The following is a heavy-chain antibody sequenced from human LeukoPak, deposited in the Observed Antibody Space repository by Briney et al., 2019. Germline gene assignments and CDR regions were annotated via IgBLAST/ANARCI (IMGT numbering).Heavy chain of an antibody. CDR3: AGAATYYDILPGYYMGAFDI. CDR2: IYYRAST. CDR1: GRSVSRYY. Sequence: SETLSLTYPVAGRSVSRYYCSWIRQPPGKGLEWLWYIYYRASTNSNPPRKSRVTIPEETSKNHFSLKLSSVNAADTAVYYWAGAATYYDILPGYYMGAFDIWGQGTMVTVSS. D-gene: IGHD3-9*01. V-gene: IGHV4-59*02. J-gene: IGHJ3*02.